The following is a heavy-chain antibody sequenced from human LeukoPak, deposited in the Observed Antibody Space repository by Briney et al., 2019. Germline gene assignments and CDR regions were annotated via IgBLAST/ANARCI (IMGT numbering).Heavy chain of an antibody. Sequence: PSETLSLTCTVSGGSISSYYWSWIRQPPGKGLEWIGYIYDRGNTNYNPSLKSRVTMSADTSKNQFSLNLSSVTAADTGVYYCARSGVDVYMDVWGKGITVTVSS. CDR1: GGSISSYY. CDR3: ARSGVDVYMDV. V-gene: IGHV4-59*01. CDR2: IYDRGNT. J-gene: IGHJ6*03. D-gene: IGHD2-8*01.